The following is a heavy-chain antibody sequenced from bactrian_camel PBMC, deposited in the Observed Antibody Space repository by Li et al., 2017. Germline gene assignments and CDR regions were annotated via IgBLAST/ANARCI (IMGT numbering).Heavy chain of an antibody. D-gene: IGHD6*01. CDR3: AADRLGLCTAVEWDQVNYDF. CDR2: ITSADVP. Sequence: EVQLVESGGGSVQAGGSLRLSCAVSGYTASSYDMGWFRQAPGKEREGVAAITSADVPRHADSVKGRFSVSQDEARRVMTLQMTRLKPEDTSRYSCAADRLGLCTAVEWDQVNYDFWGRGTQVTVS. CDR1: GYTASSYD. J-gene: IGHJ4*01. V-gene: IGHV3S40*01.